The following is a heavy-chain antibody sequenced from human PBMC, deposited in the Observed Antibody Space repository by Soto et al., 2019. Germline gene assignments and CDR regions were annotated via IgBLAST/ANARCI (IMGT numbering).Heavy chain of an antibody. D-gene: IGHD5-12*01. Sequence: QLQLQESGPGLVKPSETLSLTCTVSGGSISSSSYYWGWIRQPPGKGLEWIGSIYYSGSTYYNPSLRSRVTISVDTSKNQSSLKLSSVTAADTVVYYCAGLKPLEMATSHDAFEIWGQGTMVTVSS. CDR1: GGSISSSSYY. V-gene: IGHV4-39*01. J-gene: IGHJ3*02. CDR2: IYYSGST. CDR3: AGLKPLEMATSHDAFEI.